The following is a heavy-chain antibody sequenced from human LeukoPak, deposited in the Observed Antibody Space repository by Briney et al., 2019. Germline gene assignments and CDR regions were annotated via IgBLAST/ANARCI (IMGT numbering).Heavy chain of an antibody. CDR2: ISYDGSNK. D-gene: IGHD1-26*01. Sequence: GGSLRLSCAASGFTFSSYAMHWVRQAPGKGLEWVAVISYDGSNKYYADSVKGRFTISRDKSKNTLYLQMNSLRAEDTAVYYCARWGFGESYWGQGTLVTVSS. J-gene: IGHJ4*02. V-gene: IGHV3-30-3*01. CDR1: GFTFSSYA. CDR3: ARWGFGESY.